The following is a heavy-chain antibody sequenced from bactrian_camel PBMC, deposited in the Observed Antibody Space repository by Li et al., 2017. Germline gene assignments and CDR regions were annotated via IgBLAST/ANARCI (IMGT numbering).Heavy chain of an antibody. D-gene: IGHD7*01. Sequence: HVQLVESGGGSVQAGGSLRLTCTASGFPPGLHSMGWFCQAPGKEREGVAVIYTDGGDTYFADSVKGRFTTHRDNVKNTLYLTMNTLKPEDTAVYYCVADQDPFGRRAADDVCAALPAYRYSGQGTQVTVS. CDR1: GFPPGLHS. CDR3: VADQDPFGRRAADDVCAALPAYRY. J-gene: IGHJ4*01. V-gene: IGHV3S63*01. CDR2: IYTDGGDT.